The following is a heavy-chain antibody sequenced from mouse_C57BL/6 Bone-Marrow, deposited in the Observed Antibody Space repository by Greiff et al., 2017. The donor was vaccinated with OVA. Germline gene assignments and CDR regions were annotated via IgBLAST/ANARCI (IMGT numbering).Heavy chain of an antibody. CDR3: ARELGYDYDWFAY. CDR2: ISDGGSYT. J-gene: IGHJ3*01. V-gene: IGHV5-4*01. Sequence: EVMLVESGGGLVKPGGSLKLSCAASGFTFSSYAMSWVRQTPEKRLEWVATISDGGSYTYYPDNVKGRFTFSRDNAKNNLYLQMSHLKSEDTAMYYCARELGYDYDWFAYWGQGTLVTVSA. CDR1: GFTFSSYA. D-gene: IGHD2-4*01.